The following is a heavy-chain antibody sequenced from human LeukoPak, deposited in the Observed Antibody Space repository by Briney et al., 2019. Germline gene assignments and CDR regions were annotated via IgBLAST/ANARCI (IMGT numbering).Heavy chain of an antibody. CDR3: ARDGYYDSSGYWGTDY. Sequence: ASVTVSFRASGYTFTSYGISWVRQAPGQGLEWMGWISAYNGNTNYAQKLQGRVTMTTDTSTSTAYMELRSLRSDDTAVYYCARDGYYDSSGYWGTDYWGQGTLVTVSS. CDR1: GYTFTSYG. V-gene: IGHV1-18*01. CDR2: ISAYNGNT. D-gene: IGHD3-22*01. J-gene: IGHJ4*02.